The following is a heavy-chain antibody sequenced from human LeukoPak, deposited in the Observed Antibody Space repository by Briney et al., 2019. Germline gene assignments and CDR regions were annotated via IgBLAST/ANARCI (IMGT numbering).Heavy chain of an antibody. V-gene: IGHV3-33*01. J-gene: IGHJ4*02. CDR2: IWYDGSNK. CDR3: ARDLGGLADY. Sequence: GGSLRLSCAASGFTFSSYGMHWVRQAPGKGLEWVAVIWYDGSNKYYADSVKGRFTISRDNAKNSLYLQMNSLRAEDTAVYYCARDLGGLADYWGQGSLVTVSS. CDR1: GFTFSSYG. D-gene: IGHD3-10*01.